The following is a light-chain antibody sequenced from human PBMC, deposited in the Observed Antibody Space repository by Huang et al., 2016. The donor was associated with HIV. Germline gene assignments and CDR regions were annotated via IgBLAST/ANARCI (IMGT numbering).Light chain of an antibody. J-gene: IGKJ2*01. V-gene: IGKV1-5*03. CDR3: QHFNAYPYT. Sequence: DIQMTLSPSPLSASVGDRVTITCRASQSISSWLAWYQQKPGKAPKLLIYKASTLESGVPSTFSGGGSGTEFTLTITSLQPDDFATYYCQHFNAYPYTFGQGTKLEIK. CDR1: QSISSW. CDR2: KAS.